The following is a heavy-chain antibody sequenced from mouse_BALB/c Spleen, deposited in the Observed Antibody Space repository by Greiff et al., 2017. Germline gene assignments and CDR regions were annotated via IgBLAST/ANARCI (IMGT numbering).Heavy chain of an antibody. J-gene: IGHJ4*01. CDR1: GYSITSDYA. CDR3: ARFPYYYGSDYAMDY. Sequence: EVKLQESGPGLVKPSQSLSLTCTVTGYSITSDYAWNWIRQFPGNKLEWMGYISYSGSTSYNPSLKSRISITRDTSKNQFFLQLNSVTTEDTATYYCARFPYYYGSDYAMDYWGQGTSVTVSS. V-gene: IGHV3-2*02. D-gene: IGHD1-1*01. CDR2: ISYSGST.